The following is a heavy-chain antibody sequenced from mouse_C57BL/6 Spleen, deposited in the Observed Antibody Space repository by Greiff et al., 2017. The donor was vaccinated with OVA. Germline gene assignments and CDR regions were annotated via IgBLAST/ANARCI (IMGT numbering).Heavy chain of an antibody. CDR2: INYDGSST. V-gene: IGHV5-16*01. CDR3: ARTGVIGFDY. J-gene: IGHJ2*01. Sequence: EVKLVESEGGLVQPGSSMTLSCTASGFTFSDYYMAWVRQVPEKGLEWVANINYDGSSTYYLDSLKSRFIISRDNAKNILYLQMSSLKSEDTATYYCARTGVIGFDYWGQGTTLTVSS. D-gene: IGHD2-14*01. CDR1: GFTFSDYY.